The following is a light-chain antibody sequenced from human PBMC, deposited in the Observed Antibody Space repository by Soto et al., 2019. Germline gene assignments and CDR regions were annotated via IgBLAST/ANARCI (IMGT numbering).Light chain of an antibody. J-gene: IGKJ4*01. Sequence: DIQMTRSPSSLSASVGDRVTITCRASQTITTYLNWYQQKPGRAPKLLIFAASSLQSGVPPRFSGSGSGTDFTLTVSSLQPQDFATYFCQQGYSTPLTFGGGTKVDIK. CDR1: QTITTY. CDR2: AAS. V-gene: IGKV1-39*01. CDR3: QQGYSTPLT.